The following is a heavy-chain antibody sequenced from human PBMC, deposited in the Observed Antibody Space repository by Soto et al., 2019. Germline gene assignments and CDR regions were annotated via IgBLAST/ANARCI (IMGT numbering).Heavy chain of an antibody. J-gene: IGHJ4*02. Sequence: QVQLQESGPGLVKPSETLSLTCSVSGGSVSSGSYYWSWIRQPPGKGLEWIGYIYNTGSTNYNPSLKSRVTMSVDTSKNQFSLKLTSVTAADTAVYYCAIGGGVTATFDYCGRGTLVTVSS. CDR1: GGSVSSGSYY. V-gene: IGHV4-61*01. CDR3: AIGGGVTATFDY. CDR2: IYNTGST. D-gene: IGHD5-18*01.